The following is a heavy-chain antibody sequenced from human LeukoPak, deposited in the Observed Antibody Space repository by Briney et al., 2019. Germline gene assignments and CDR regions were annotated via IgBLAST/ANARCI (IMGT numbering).Heavy chain of an antibody. CDR3: ASLLVDTAMAPRDY. J-gene: IGHJ4*02. V-gene: IGHV4-34*01. CDR2: INHSGST. CDR1: GGSFSGYY. D-gene: IGHD5-18*01. Sequence: SETLSLTCAVYGGSFSGYYWSWIRQPPGKGLEWIGEINHSGSTNYSPSLKSRVTISVDTSKNQFSLKLSSVTAADTAVYYCASLLVDTAMAPRDYWGQGTLVTVSS.